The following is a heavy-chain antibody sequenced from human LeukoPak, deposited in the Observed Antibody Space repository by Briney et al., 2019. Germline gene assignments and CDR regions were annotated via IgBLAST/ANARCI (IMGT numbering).Heavy chain of an antibody. Sequence: VASVKVSCKASRYTFTSYDINWVRAAAGHGLEWMGWMNPNTGRTGYAQKFQGRITMTRDTSINTAYMELTNLRSEDTAIYYCARLSQTPDYYTLGGYYYLGYWGQGTPVTVSS. D-gene: IGHD3-10*01. CDR1: RYTFTSYD. J-gene: IGHJ4*02. CDR2: MNPNTGRT. CDR3: ARLSQTPDYYTLGGYYYLGY. V-gene: IGHV1-8*01.